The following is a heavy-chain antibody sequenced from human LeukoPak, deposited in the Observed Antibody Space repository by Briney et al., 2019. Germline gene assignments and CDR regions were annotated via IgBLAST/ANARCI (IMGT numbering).Heavy chain of an antibody. J-gene: IGHJ4*02. D-gene: IGHD6-19*01. Sequence: PGRSLRLSCAASGFTFSTYAMHWVRQTPGKGLDWVAVISHDGSDKFYGGHVKGRFTISRDNSKKTLYLQMNSLRAEDTAVYYCAKDLLDRSGQGNWGQGTLVTVSS. CDR3: AKDLLDRSGQGN. CDR2: ISHDGSDK. V-gene: IGHV3-30-3*01. CDR1: GFTFSTYA.